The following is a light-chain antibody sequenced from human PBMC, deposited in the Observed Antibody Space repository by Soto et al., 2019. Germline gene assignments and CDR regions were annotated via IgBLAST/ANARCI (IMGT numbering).Light chain of an antibody. CDR3: SSFTTSYFYV. Sequence: QSALTQPPSASGSPGQSVTISCTGTSSDVGGYDYVSWYQQHPGKAPKLLIHGVTRRPSGVSSRFSASKSAYTASLTISGLQAEDEANYYCSSFTTSYFYVFGPGTKVTVL. CDR2: GVT. CDR1: SSDVGGYDY. V-gene: IGLV2-14*01. J-gene: IGLJ1*01.